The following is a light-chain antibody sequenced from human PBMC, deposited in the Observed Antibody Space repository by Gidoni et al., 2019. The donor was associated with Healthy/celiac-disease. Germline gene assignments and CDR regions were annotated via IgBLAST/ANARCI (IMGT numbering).Light chain of an antibody. V-gene: IGLV2-23*02. CDR1: NSDVGSYNL. Sequence: QSALTQPASVSGSPGQSITISCTGTNSDVGSYNLVSWYQQHPGKAPKLMIYEVTKRPSGVSNRFSGSKSGNTASLTISGLQAEDEADYYCCSYAGSSTSVFGGGTKLTV. CDR2: EVT. CDR3: CSYAGSSTSV. J-gene: IGLJ3*02.